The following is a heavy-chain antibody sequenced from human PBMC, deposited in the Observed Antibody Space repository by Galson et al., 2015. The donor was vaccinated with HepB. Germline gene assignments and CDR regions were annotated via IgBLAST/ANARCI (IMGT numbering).Heavy chain of an antibody. V-gene: IGHV1-8*01. CDR3: ARVSVRDYIWGSYRHFDY. J-gene: IGHJ4*02. CDR1: GYTFTSYD. CDR2: MNPNSGNT. Sequence: SVKVSCKASGYTFTSYDINWVRQAPGQGLEWMGWMNPNSGNTGYAQKFQGRVTMTRNTSISTAYMEMSSLRSEDTAVYYCARVSVRDYIWGSYRHFDYWGQGTLVTVSS. D-gene: IGHD3-16*02.